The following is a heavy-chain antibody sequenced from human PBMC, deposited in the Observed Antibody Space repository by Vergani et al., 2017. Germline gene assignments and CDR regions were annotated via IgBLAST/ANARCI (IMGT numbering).Heavy chain of an antibody. Sequence: QVQLVQSGAEVKKPGSSVKVSCKASGGTFSSYTISWVRQAPGQGLEWMGRIIPILGIGNYAQNFQGRVTITADRSTSTAYMELSSLRSEDTAVYYCASEGDGYSYWGQGTLVTVSS. CDR1: GGTFSSYT. CDR3: ASEGDGYSY. V-gene: IGHV1-69*02. D-gene: IGHD5-24*01. CDR2: IIPILGIG. J-gene: IGHJ4*02.